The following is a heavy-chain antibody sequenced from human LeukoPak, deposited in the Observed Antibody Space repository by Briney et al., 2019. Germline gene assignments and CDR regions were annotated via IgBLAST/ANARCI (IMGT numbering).Heavy chain of an antibody. D-gene: IGHD6-13*01. J-gene: IGHJ4*02. CDR3: AKEQNTYSSSPPDY. CDR1: GFTFSSYA. CDR2: ISGSGGST. V-gene: IGHV3-23*01. Sequence: GGSLRLSCAASGFTFSSYAMSWVRQAPGKGLEWVSVISGSGGSTYYADSVKGRFTISRDNSKNTLYLQMNSQRAEDTAVYYCAKEQNTYSSSPPDYWGQGTLVTVSS.